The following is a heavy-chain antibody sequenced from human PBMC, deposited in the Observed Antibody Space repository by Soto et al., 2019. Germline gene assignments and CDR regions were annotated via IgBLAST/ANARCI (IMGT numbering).Heavy chain of an antibody. Sequence: ASETLSLTCTVSGASISGFYWSWIRKSAGKGLEWTGRIYATGTTDYNPSLKSRVMMSVDTSKKQLSLKLRSATAADTAVYYCVRDGTKTLRDWFDPWGQGISLTVSS. CDR1: GASISGFY. D-gene: IGHD1-1*01. J-gene: IGHJ5*02. CDR3: VRDGTKTLRDWFDP. CDR2: IYATGTT. V-gene: IGHV4-4*07.